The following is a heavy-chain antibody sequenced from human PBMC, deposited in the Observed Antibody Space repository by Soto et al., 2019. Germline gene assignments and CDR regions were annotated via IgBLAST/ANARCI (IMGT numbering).Heavy chain of an antibody. CDR3: ARAVGSYYYYYMDV. CDR2: IYYSGST. J-gene: IGHJ6*03. CDR1: GGSISSYY. Sequence: PSETLSLTCTVSGGSISSYYWSWIRQPPGKGLEWIGYIYYSGSTNYNPSLKSRVTISVDTSKNQFSLKLSSVTAADTAVYYCARAVGSYYYYYMDVWGKGTTVTVSS. V-gene: IGHV4-59*01.